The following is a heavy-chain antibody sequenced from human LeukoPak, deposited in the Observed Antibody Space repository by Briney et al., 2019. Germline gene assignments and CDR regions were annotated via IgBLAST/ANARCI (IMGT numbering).Heavy chain of an antibody. J-gene: IGHJ4*02. CDR3: ARHSSSWYYFDY. Sequence: SETLSLTCSVSDVSISSGIYYWGWIRQPPGRGLEWIGSISYSGTTFYTPSLKSRGTISVDTSKNQFSLKLNSLTATDTAIYYCARHSSSWYYFDYWAPGILVTVST. V-gene: IGHV4-39*01. D-gene: IGHD6-13*01. CDR2: ISYSGTT. CDR1: DVSISSGIYY.